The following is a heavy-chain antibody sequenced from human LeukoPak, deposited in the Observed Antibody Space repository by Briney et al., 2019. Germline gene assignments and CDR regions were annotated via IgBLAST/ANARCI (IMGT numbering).Heavy chain of an antibody. Sequence: GGSLRVSCAASGFTFSSYAMHWVRQAPGNGLEWVAVISYDGSNKYYADSVKGRFTISRDNSKNTLYLQMNSLRAEDTAVYYCARTMATLYYYYYGMDVWGQGTTVTVSS. CDR2: ISYDGSNK. CDR3: ARTMATLYYYYYGMDV. CDR1: GFTFSSYA. J-gene: IGHJ6*02. V-gene: IGHV3-30-3*01. D-gene: IGHD5-24*01.